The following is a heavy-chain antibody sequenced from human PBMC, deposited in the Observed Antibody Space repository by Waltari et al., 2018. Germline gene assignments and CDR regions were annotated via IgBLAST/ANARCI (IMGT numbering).Heavy chain of an antibody. D-gene: IGHD6-19*01. CDR3: AREKGYSSGNFDY. Sequence: EVQLVQSGAEVTKPGESLKISCKGSGYSFTTYWIGWVRQMPGKGLEWMGFIYPGDSDTRYSPAFQGQVTISADKSISTTYLQWSTLKASDTAMYYCAREKGYSSGNFDYWGQGTLVTVSS. V-gene: IGHV5-51*01. J-gene: IGHJ4*02. CDR1: GYSFTTYW. CDR2: IYPGDSDT.